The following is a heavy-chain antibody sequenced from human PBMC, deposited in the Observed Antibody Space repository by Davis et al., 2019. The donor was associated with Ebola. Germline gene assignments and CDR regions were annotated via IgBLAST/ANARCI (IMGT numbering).Heavy chain of an antibody. Sequence: ASVKVSCKASGYTFTGYYMHWVRQAPGQGLEWMGWINPNSGGTNYAQKFQGWVTMTRDTSISTAYMELSRLRSDDTAVYYCARDPAGSEDSSYYYYGMDVWGQGTTVTVSS. CDR1: GYTFTGYY. CDR2: INPNSGGT. V-gene: IGHV1-2*04. CDR3: ARDPAGSEDSSYYYYGMDV. D-gene: IGHD2-15*01. J-gene: IGHJ6*02.